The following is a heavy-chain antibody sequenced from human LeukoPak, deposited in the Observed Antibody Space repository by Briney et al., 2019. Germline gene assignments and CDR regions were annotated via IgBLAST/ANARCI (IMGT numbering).Heavy chain of an antibody. Sequence: GGSLRLSCAASGFTFSSYWMHWVRQAPGKGLVWVSRISSDGSSTSYADSVKGRFTISRDNAKNTLYLQMNSLRAEDTAVYYCARRILHSYCGGDCYSYFDYWGQGTLVTVSS. CDR3: ARRILHSYCGGDCYSYFDY. D-gene: IGHD2-21*02. CDR1: GFTFSSYW. CDR2: ISSDGSST. J-gene: IGHJ4*02. V-gene: IGHV3-74*01.